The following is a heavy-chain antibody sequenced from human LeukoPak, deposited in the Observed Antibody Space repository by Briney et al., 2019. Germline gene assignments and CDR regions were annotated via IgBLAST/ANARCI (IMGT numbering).Heavy chain of an antibody. CDR1: GFTFSTYN. V-gene: IGHV3-23*01. J-gene: IGHJ3*02. D-gene: IGHD6-19*01. CDR3: AKVYSSGWRDAFDI. CDR2: IRGSGGST. Sequence: GGSLRLSCAASGFTFSTYNMNWVRQAPGKGLEWVSGIRGSGGSTNYADSVKGRFTISRDNSKNTLYLQMNSLRAEDTAVYYCAKVYSSGWRDAFDIWGQGTMVTVSS.